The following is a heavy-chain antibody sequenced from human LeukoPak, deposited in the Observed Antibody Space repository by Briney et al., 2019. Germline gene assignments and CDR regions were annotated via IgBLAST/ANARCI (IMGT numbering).Heavy chain of an antibody. D-gene: IGHD5-18*01. J-gene: IGHJ5*02. CDR2: MNPNSGNT. CDR1: GYTFTGYY. Sequence: ASVKVSCKASGYTFTGYYMHWVRQAPGQGLEWMGWMNPNSGNTGYAQKFQGRVTMTRNTSISTAYMELSSLRSEDTAVYYCARNVDTAMDPWGQGTLVTVSS. V-gene: IGHV1-8*02. CDR3: ARNVDTAMDP.